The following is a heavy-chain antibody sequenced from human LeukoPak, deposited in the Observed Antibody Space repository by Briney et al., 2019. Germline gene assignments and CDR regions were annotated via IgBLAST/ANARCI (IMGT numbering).Heavy chain of an antibody. CDR1: GFTFSRCG. CDR2: IFSGGGT. CDR3: ARGGSTRIYYFDY. V-gene: IGHV3-53*01. Sequence: GGSLRLSCVGSGFTFSRCGMHWVRQAPGKGLEWVSVIFSGGGTYYADSVKGRFTISRDNFKNTLYLQMNSLRAEDTAVYYCARGGSTRIYYFDYWGQGTLVTVSS. J-gene: IGHJ4*02.